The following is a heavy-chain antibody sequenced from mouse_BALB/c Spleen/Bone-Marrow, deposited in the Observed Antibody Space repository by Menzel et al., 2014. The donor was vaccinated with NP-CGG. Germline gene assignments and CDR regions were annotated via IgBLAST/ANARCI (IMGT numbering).Heavy chain of an antibody. Sequence: EVHLVESGGGLVKPGGSLKLSCAASGFAFSSYDMSWVRQTPEKRLEWVAYISSGGGSTYYPDTVKGRFTISRDNAKNTLYLQMGSLKSEDTAMYYCARHEDGYYDAMDYWGQGTSVTVSS. V-gene: IGHV5-12-1*01. CDR1: GFAFSSYD. CDR3: ARHEDGYYDAMDY. CDR2: ISSGGGST. J-gene: IGHJ4*01. D-gene: IGHD2-3*01.